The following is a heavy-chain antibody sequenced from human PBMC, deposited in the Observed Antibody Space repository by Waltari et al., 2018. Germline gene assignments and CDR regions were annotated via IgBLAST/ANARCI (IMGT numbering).Heavy chain of an antibody. V-gene: IGHV3-48*01. CDR3: ARGEQLVAFDY. Sequence: EVQLVESGGGLVQPGGSLRLAAAASGFTISSYCMNWVRQAPGKGLEWVSFLSSSSKTIYYADSVKGRFTISRDNAKNSLYLQMNSLRAEDTALYYCARGEQLVAFDYWGQGTLVTVSS. CDR1: GFTISSYC. D-gene: IGHD6-6*01. J-gene: IGHJ4*02. CDR2: LSSSSKTI.